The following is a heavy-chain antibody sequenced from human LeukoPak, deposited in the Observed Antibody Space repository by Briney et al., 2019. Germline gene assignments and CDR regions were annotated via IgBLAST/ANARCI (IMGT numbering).Heavy chain of an antibody. CDR2: IYTSGST. J-gene: IGHJ3*02. CDR3: ARGTMTDAFDI. Sequence: SXTCTVSGGSISSGSYYWSWIRQPAGKGLEWIGRIYTSGSTYYNPSLKSRVTISVDTSKNQFSLKLSPVTAADTAVYYCARGTMTDAFDIWGQGTMVTVSS. D-gene: IGHD3-22*01. CDR1: GGSISSGSYY. V-gene: IGHV4-61*02.